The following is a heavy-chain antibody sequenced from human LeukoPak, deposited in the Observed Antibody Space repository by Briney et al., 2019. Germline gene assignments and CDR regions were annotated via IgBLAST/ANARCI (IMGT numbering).Heavy chain of an antibody. V-gene: IGHV1-2*02. CDR1: GYTFLGYY. J-gene: IGHJ5*02. CDR2: INPNSGGT. D-gene: IGHD2-8*01. CDR3: ARVVSPVNWFDP. Sequence: ASVTVSCKASGYTFLGYYMHWVRQTPGPGLEGMGWINPNSGGTNYAQKSQGRVTMTRDTSISTAYMELSRLRSDDTAVYYCARVVSPVNWFDPWGQGTLVTVSS.